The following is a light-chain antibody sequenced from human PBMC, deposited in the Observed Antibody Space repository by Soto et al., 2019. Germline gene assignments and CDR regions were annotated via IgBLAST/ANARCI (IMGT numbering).Light chain of an antibody. Sequence: DIQRTQSPSTLSASVGDRVSITCRASQSISSYLNWYQPKPAKAPNLLIYKASTLESGVPSRFSGSGSGTEFTLTISSLQADDFATYYCQQYNDLSTFGGGTKVDIK. CDR1: QSISSY. V-gene: IGKV1-5*03. J-gene: IGKJ4*01. CDR2: KAS. CDR3: QQYNDLST.